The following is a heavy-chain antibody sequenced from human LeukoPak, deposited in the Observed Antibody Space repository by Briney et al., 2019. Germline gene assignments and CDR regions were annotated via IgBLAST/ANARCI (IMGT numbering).Heavy chain of an antibody. Sequence: SETLSLTCAVSGGSISSYYWSWIRQPPGKGLEWIGYIYYSGSTKYNPSLKSRVTISVDASKTQFSLKLNSVTAADTAVYYCARGSRELYYFDYWGQGTLVTVSS. D-gene: IGHD1-7*01. CDR2: IYYSGST. CDR1: GGSISSYY. V-gene: IGHV4-59*01. CDR3: ARGSRELYYFDY. J-gene: IGHJ4*02.